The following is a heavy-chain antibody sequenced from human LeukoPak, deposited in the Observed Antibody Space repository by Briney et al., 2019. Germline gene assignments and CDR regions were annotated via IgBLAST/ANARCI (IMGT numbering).Heavy chain of an antibody. CDR3: ATGNY. CDR2: TRSIFDGGTT. Sequence: KTGGSLRLSCAASGFTISSAWMSWVRQAPGKGLEWVGRTRSIFDGGTTEYAAPVKGRFTISSDDSKNTLHLQMNSLSTEDTAIYYCATGNYWGQGTLVTVSS. J-gene: IGHJ4*02. CDR1: GFTISSAW. V-gene: IGHV3-15*01.